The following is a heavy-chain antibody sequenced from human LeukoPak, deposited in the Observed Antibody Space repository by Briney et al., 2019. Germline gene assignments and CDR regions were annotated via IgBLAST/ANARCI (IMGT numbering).Heavy chain of an antibody. CDR1: GASIRSSSNS. CDR2: IYSSGSA. V-gene: IGHV4-30-4*07. Sequence: SETLSLTSAVSGASIRSSSNSWSWFRQPPGKGLEWIGDIYSSGSASYNPSLQSRLLISIDTSKNHFSLELSSVTAADTAVYFCAKADLPVRSPYNWFDPWGQGTLVTVSS. J-gene: IGHJ5*02. CDR3: AKADLPVRSPYNWFDP. D-gene: IGHD3-10*01.